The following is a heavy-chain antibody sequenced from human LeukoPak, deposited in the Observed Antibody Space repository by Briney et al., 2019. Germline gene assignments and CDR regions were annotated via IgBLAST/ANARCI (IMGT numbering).Heavy chain of an antibody. CDR3: ATKTGD. V-gene: IGHV1-2*02. Sequence: ASVKVSCKASGCTFTGYYMHWVRQAPGQGLEWMGWINPNSGGTNYAQKFQGRVTMTEDTSTDTAYMELSSLRSEDTAVYYCATKTGDWGQGTLVTVSS. J-gene: IGHJ4*02. D-gene: IGHD1-14*01. CDR2: INPNSGGT. CDR1: GCTFTGYY.